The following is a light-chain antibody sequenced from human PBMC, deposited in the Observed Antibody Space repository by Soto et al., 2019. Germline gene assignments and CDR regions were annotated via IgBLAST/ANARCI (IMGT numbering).Light chain of an antibody. CDR2: RAS. J-gene: IGKJ2*01. CDR1: QGISKY. V-gene: IGKV1-5*03. Sequence: DIQMTQSPSTLSASVGDSVTITCRASQGISKYLAWYHQKPGKAPKLLIYRASTLESGVPSRFSGRGSATEFTLSISSLQPDDFATYYCQQYSTYPYTFGQGTKLEIK. CDR3: QQYSTYPYT.